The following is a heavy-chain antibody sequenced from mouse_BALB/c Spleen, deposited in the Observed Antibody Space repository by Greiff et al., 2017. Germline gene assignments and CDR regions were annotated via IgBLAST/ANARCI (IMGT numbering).Heavy chain of an antibody. CDR3: ARGGNYGLDY. CDR1: GYTFTDYN. V-gene: IGHV1S29*02. CDR2: IYPYNGGT. Sequence: VQLKESGPELVKPGASVKISCKASGYTFTDYNMHWVQQSHGKSLEWIGYIYPYNGGTGYNQKFKSKATLTVDNSSNTAYMELRSLTSEDSAVYYCARGGNYGLDYWGQGTSVTVSS. J-gene: IGHJ4*01. D-gene: IGHD2-1*01.